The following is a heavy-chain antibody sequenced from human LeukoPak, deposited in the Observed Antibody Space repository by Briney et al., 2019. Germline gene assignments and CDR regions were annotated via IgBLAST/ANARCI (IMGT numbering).Heavy chain of an antibody. CDR2: ISGSGGNT. J-gene: IGHJ4*02. CDR1: GFTFSSYA. CDR3: AKAGYCGGDCYSTFDY. V-gene: IGHV3-23*01. D-gene: IGHD2-21*02. Sequence: GGSLRLSCAASGFTFSSYAMSWVRQAPGKGLEWVSAISGSGGNTYYADSVKGRFTISRDNSKNTLYLQMNSLRAEDTAVYYCAKAGYCGGDCYSTFDYWGQGTLVTVSS.